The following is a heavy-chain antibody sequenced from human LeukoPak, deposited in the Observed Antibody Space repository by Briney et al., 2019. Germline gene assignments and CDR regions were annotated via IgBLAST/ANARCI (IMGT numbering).Heavy chain of an antibody. Sequence: SETLSLTCTVSGGSISSSSYYWGWIRQPPGTGLEWIGSIYYSGSTYYNPSLKSRVTISVDTSKNQFSLKLSSVTAADTAVYYCARDAKGYCTNGVCYGGYFDYWGQGTLVTVSS. J-gene: IGHJ4*02. V-gene: IGHV4-39*07. CDR2: IYYSGST. CDR3: ARDAKGYCTNGVCYGGYFDY. CDR1: GGSISSSSYY. D-gene: IGHD2-8*01.